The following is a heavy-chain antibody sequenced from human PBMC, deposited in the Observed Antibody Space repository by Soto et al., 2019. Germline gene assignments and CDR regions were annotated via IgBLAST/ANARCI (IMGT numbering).Heavy chain of an antibody. V-gene: IGHV4-30-2*01. Sequence: TLSLTWAVSGGSISRGGYSWNWIRQPPGKGLEWIGYMYHSGSTYYNPSLKSRVTISVDRSKNQLSLKLSSVTAADTAVYYCARGRVVPADYWGQGTLVTVSS. CDR2: MYHSGST. J-gene: IGHJ4*02. CDR1: GGSISRGGYS. CDR3: ARGRVVPADY. D-gene: IGHD2-2*01.